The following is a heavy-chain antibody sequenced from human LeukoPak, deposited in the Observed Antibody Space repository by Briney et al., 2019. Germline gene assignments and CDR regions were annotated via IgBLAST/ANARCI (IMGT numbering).Heavy chain of an antibody. CDR2: SKRNIDGGTT. V-gene: IGHV3-15*01. CDR3: VTGRGRTDHYY. J-gene: IGHJ4*02. Sequence: GGSLRLSCAASGFTFSSTWMSWVRQAPGKGLDWVGRSKRNIDGGTTDYAAPVNGRFNISRDDSKNPSYLQMQTLKTQDTALYYCVTGRGRTDHYYGGQGTLVTVSS. CDR1: GFTFSSTW. D-gene: IGHD1/OR15-1a*01.